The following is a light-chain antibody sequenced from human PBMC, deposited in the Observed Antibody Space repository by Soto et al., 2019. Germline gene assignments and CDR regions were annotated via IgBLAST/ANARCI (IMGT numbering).Light chain of an antibody. V-gene: IGKV4-1*01. Sequence: DIVMTQSPDSLAVSLGEWATINCKSSQSLLYSSNNKNFLAWYQQKPGQPPKLLFYWASTRQSGVPDRFSGSGSGTDFTLTITGVQAEDVAVYYCQQYYSSLAITLGQGTRLEIK. CDR1: QSLLYSSNNKNF. J-gene: IGKJ5*01. CDR2: WAS. CDR3: QQYYSSLAIT.